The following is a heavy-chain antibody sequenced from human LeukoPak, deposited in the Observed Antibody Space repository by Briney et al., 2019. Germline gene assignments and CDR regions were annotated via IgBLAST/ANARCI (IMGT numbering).Heavy chain of an antibody. CDR1: GFTFSSYW. D-gene: IGHD3-10*01. CDR3: ARDRDQTYYYGSGSELIDY. V-gene: IGHV3-7*01. Sequence: GGSLRLSCAASGFTFSSYWMSWVRQAPGKGLEWVANIKQDGSEKYYVDSVKGRFTISRDNAKNSLYLQMNSLRAEDTAVYYCARDRDQTYYYGSGSELIDYWGQGTLVTVSS. J-gene: IGHJ4*02. CDR2: IKQDGSEK.